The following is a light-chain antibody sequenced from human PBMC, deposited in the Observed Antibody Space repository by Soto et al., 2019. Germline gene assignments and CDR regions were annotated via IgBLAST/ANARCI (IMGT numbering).Light chain of an antibody. CDR3: QRYNMAPHT. Sequence: DIQLSQSPSFLSASVGDRVTITCRASQDISKYLAWYQQKSGKVPKLLIYAASTLQSGVPSRFSGSGSGTDFTLAISSLQPEDVATYYCQRYNMAPHTFGPGTTVDIK. J-gene: IGKJ3*01. CDR2: AAS. CDR1: QDISKY. V-gene: IGKV1-27*01.